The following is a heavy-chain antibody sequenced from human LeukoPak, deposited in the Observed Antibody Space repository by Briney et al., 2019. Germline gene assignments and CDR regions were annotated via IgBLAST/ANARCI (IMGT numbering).Heavy chain of an antibody. CDR3: ARDRGDFWSADFHY. CDR2: ISPYNGNT. J-gene: IGHJ4*02. D-gene: IGHD3-3*01. Sequence: EASVKDSCKASGYTFTTYGINWVRQAPGQRLEWMGWISPYNGNTNYAQKLQGRVTMTTDTSTSTVYMELRSLRSGDTAVYYCARDRGDFWSADFHYWGQGRLVTVSS. V-gene: IGHV1-18*01. CDR1: GYTFTTYG.